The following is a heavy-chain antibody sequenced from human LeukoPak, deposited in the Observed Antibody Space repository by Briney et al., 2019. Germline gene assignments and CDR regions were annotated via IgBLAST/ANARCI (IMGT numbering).Heavy chain of an antibody. CDR1: GYSFTSYW. Sequence: GESLKISCKGSGYSFTSYWVAWVRQMPGKGLEWMGIIYPGDSDTRYSPSFQGQVTISADKSISTAYLQWSSLKASDTAMYYCATSQTGSSWYDDAFDIWGQGTMVTVSS. D-gene: IGHD6-13*01. CDR2: IYPGDSDT. J-gene: IGHJ3*02. CDR3: ATSQTGSSWYDDAFDI. V-gene: IGHV5-51*01.